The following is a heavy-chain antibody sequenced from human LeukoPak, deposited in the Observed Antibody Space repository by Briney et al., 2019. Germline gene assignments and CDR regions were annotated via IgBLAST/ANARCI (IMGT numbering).Heavy chain of an antibody. Sequence: GGSLRLSCAASGLSFGSYAMHWVRQAPGKGLEWVAFISYDGNDKYYADSVKGRFTISRDNSKKTLSVQMNSLRVEDTALYYCAREGKYTSTWPVDHWGQGTLVTVSS. CDR2: ISYDGNDK. J-gene: IGHJ4*02. CDR3: AREGKYTSTWPVDH. CDR1: GLSFGSYA. D-gene: IGHD6-19*01. V-gene: IGHV3-30*04.